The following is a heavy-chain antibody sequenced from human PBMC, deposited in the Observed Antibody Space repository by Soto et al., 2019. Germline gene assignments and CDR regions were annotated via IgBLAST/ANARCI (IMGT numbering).Heavy chain of an antibody. CDR3: AREGGSSGWYYYYGMDV. CDR2: ISSSSSTI. Sequence: EVQLVESGGGLVQPGGSLRLSCAASGFTFSSYSMNWVRQAPGKGLEWVSYISSSSSTIYYADSVKGRFTISRDNAKNSLYLQMNSLRDEDTAVYYCAREGGSSGWYYYYGMDVWVQGTTVTVSS. V-gene: IGHV3-48*02. CDR1: GFTFSSYS. J-gene: IGHJ6*02. D-gene: IGHD6-19*01.